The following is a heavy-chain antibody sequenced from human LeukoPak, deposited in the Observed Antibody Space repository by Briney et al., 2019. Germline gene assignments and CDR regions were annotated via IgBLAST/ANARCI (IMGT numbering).Heavy chain of an antibody. J-gene: IGHJ6*03. V-gene: IGHV5-51*01. D-gene: IGHD3-3*01. Sequence: PGESLKISCKASGYIFTNYWIGWVRQMPGKGLEWMGIIYPADSDTKCSPSFQGQVTISVDESISTAYLQWSSLKASDTAIYYCARREIGGDSSSGYEYYYYMDVWGKGTAVTVSS. CDR3: ARREIGGDSSSGYEYYYYMDV. CDR1: GYIFTNYW. CDR2: IYPADSDT.